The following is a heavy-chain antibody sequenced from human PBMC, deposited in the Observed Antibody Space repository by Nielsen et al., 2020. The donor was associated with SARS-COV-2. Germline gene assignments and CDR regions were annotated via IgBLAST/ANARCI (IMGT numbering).Heavy chain of an antibody. CDR2: IIGSGGST. CDR1: GFPFSSYA. D-gene: IGHD4-23*01. V-gene: IGHV3-23*01. Sequence: GSLRLSRAAAGFPFSSYAMSWVRQAPGKGLLWVSGIIGSGGSTYYADSVKGRFAISRDNSKNTLYLQMNSLRAEDTAVYYCAKDWDYGGNRYFDYWGQGTLVTVSS. J-gene: IGHJ4*02. CDR3: AKDWDYGGNRYFDY.